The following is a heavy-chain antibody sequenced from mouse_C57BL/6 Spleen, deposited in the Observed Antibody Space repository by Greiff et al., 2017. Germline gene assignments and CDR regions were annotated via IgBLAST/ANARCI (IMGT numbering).Heavy chain of an antibody. J-gene: IGHJ2*01. CDR1: GYSITSGYY. CDR2: ISYDGSN. D-gene: IGHD2-5*01. Sequence: ESGPGLVKPSQSLSLTCSVTGYSITSGYYWNWIRQFPGNKLEWMGYISYDGSNNYNPSLKNRISITRDTSKNQFFLKLNSVTTEDTATYYCARTYSNYSYYFDYWGQGTTLTVSS. V-gene: IGHV3-6*01. CDR3: ARTYSNYSYYFDY.